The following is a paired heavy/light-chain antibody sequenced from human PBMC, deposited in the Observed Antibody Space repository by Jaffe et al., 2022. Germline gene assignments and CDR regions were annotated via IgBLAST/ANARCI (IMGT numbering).Heavy chain of an antibody. V-gene: IGHV1-69*01. CDR1: GGTFSSYA. J-gene: IGHJ6*03. Sequence: QVQLVQSGAEVKKPGSSVKVSCKASGGTFSSYAISWVRQAPGQGLEWMGGIIPIFGTANYAQKFQGRVTITADESTSTAYMELSSLRSEDTAVYYCASVPGGGFRELLPSYYYYYMDVWGKGTTVTVSS. CDR2: IIPIFGTA. D-gene: IGHD3-10*01. CDR3: ASVPGGGFRELLPSYYYYYMDV.
Light chain of an antibody. V-gene: IGKV4-1*01. CDR3: QQYYSTTLT. CDR1: QSVLYSSNNKNY. CDR2: WAS. J-gene: IGKJ1*01. Sequence: DIVMTQSPDSLAVSLGERATINCKSSQSVLYSSNNKNYLAWYQQKPGQPPKLLIYWASTRESGVPDRFSGSGSGTDFTLTISSLQAEDVAVYYCQQYYSTTLTFGQGTKVEIK.